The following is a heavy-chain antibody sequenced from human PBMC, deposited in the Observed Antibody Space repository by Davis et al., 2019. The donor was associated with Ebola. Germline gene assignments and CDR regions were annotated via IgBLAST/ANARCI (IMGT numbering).Heavy chain of an antibody. CDR3: ARVYCSGGSCYSEYFDL. V-gene: IGHV3-7*01. CDR2: IKQDGSEK. D-gene: IGHD2-15*01. J-gene: IGHJ2*01. CDR1: GFTFSSYW. Sequence: PGGSLRLSCAASGFTFSSYWMSWVRQAPGKGLEWVANIKQDGSEKYYVDSVKGRFTISRDNAKNSLYLQMNSLRAEDTAVYYCARVYCSGGSCYSEYFDLWGRGTLVTVSS.